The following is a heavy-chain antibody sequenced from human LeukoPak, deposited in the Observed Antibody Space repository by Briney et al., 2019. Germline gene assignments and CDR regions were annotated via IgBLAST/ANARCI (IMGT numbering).Heavy chain of an antibody. Sequence: GGSLRLSCAASGFTFSIYAMSWVRQAPGKGLEWVSVIRDSGDNTYYADAVKGRFTISRDNSKNTLYLQMNSLRAEDTAVYYCAKDSQFDYWGQGTLVTVSS. CDR2: IRDSGDNT. CDR3: AKDSQFDY. J-gene: IGHJ4*02. V-gene: IGHV3-23*01. CDR1: GFTFSIYA.